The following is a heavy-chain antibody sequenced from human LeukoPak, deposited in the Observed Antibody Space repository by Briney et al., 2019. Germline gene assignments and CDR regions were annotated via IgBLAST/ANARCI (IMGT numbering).Heavy chain of an antibody. CDR3: ATEPPSPLNY. V-gene: IGHV3-21*01. CDR1: GFTFSSYS. CDR2: ISSSSSYI. Sequence: GGSLRLSCAASGFTFSSYSMNWVRQAPGKWLEWVSSISSSSSYIYYADSVKGRFTISRDNAKNSLYLQMNSLRAEDTAVYYCATEPPSPLNYWGQGTLATVSS. D-gene: IGHD1-14*01. J-gene: IGHJ4*02.